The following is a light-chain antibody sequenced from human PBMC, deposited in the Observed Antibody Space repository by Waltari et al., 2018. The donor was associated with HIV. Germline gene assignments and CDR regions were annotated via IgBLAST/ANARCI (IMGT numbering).Light chain of an antibody. CDR1: RDIRND. V-gene: IGKV1-27*01. CDR3: QNYDSAPVA. J-gene: IGKJ5*01. Sequence: DIQMSQVPSSLSASVGDRVTITCRASRDIRNDLAWYQQKAGEAPKLLLYAASTLRSGVPSRFRGSGSGTDFTLTIDGLQPEDVASYYCQNYDSAPVAFGQGTRLEI. CDR2: AAS.